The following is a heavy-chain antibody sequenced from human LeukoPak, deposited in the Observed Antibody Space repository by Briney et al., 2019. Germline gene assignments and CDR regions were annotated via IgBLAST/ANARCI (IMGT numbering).Heavy chain of an antibody. CDR1: GFTFSSYG. V-gene: IGHV3-30*18. CDR2: ISYDGSNN. Sequence: PWGSQTLSCAASGFTFSSYGMHWVRQAPRKGLEWVAVISYDGSNNYYADPLKGRFTISRDNSKNTLYLQMNSLRAEDTAVYYCAKGFGGSYGYYFDYWGQGTLIADSS. D-gene: IGHD1-26*01. CDR3: AKGFGGSYGYYFDY. J-gene: IGHJ4*02.